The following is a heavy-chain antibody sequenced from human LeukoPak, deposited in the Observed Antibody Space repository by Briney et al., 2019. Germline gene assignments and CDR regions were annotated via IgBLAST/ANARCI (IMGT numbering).Heavy chain of an antibody. CDR1: GFTVSSNY. Sequence: GGSLRLSCAASGFTVSSNYMNWVRQAPGKGLEWVSVIYSGGSTYYADSVKGRFTISRDNSKNTLYLQMNSLRAEDTAVYYCAKDGARDYDSSGHFDYWGQGTLVTVSS. CDR3: AKDGARDYDSSGHFDY. D-gene: IGHD3-22*01. CDR2: IYSGGST. J-gene: IGHJ4*02. V-gene: IGHV3-53*01.